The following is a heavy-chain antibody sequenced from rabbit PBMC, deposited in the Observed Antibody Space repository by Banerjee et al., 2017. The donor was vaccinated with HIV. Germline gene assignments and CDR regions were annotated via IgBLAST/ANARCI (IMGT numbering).Heavy chain of an antibody. D-gene: IGHD4-1*01. CDR3: ARDLAGVVGWNLNL. CDR2: IDIGSSGNT. CDR1: GFSFSSNYW. Sequence: SGGDLVKPEGSLTLTCTASGFSFSSNYWICWVRQAPGKGLEWIACIDIGSSGNTYYATWAKGRFTISKTSSTTVTLQMTSLTAADTATYFCARDLAGVVGWNLNLWGPGTLVTVS. V-gene: IGHV1S45*01. J-gene: IGHJ4*01.